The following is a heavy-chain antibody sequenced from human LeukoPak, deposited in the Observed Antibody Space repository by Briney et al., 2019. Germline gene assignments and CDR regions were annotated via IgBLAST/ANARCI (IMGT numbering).Heavy chain of an antibody. V-gene: IGHV4-34*01. J-gene: IGHJ4*02. CDR2: INHSGST. D-gene: IGHD3-22*01. CDR1: GGSISSYY. Sequence: SSETLSLTCTVSGGSISSYYWSWIRQPPGKGLEWIGEINHSGSTNYNPSLKSRVTISVDTSKNQFSLKLSSVTAADTAVYYCARVPGGGYDSSGYYYGVDYWGQGTLVTVSS. CDR3: ARVPGGGYDSSGYYYGVDY.